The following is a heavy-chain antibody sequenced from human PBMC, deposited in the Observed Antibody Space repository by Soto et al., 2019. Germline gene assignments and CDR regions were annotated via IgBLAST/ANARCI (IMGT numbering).Heavy chain of an antibody. V-gene: IGHV4-39*01. CDR1: GGSISSSSYY. CDR2: IYYSGST. Sequence: SETLSLTCTVSGGSISSSSYYWGWIRQPPGKGLECIGSIYYSGSTYYNPSLKSRVTISVDTSKNQFSLKLSSVTAADTAVYYCARLRMVRGVIITFTYGMDVWGHGTTVTVSS. D-gene: IGHD3-10*01. CDR3: ARLRMVRGVIITFTYGMDV. J-gene: IGHJ6*02.